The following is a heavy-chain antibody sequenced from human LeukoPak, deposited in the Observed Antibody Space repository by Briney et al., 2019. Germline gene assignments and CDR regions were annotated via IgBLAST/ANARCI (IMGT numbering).Heavy chain of an antibody. J-gene: IGHJ4*02. CDR2: TKSKADGATT. Sequence: GGSLRLSCAASGFTFSNAWMSWVRQAPGKGLEWVGRTKSKADGATTDYAAHVKGRFTISTDGSQNTLYLQMNSLKTEDTAVYYCTTFEYWGQGTLVTVSS. CDR3: TTFEY. CDR1: GFTFSNAW. V-gene: IGHV3-15*01.